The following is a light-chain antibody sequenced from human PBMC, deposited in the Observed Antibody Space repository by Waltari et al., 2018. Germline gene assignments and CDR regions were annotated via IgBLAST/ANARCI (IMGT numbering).Light chain of an antibody. CDR2: AAS. Sequence: DLQLTQSPSSLSASVGDRPTITCRASQGMYHYLAWFHQKPGQVPQSMIFAASILESGVPPKFTGSGSETDFTLTSSSLQPEDFAAYDGQQYKAYPHTFGQGTKLKIK. CDR3: QQYKAYPHT. J-gene: IGKJ2*01. CDR1: QGMYHY. V-gene: IGKV1-16*02.